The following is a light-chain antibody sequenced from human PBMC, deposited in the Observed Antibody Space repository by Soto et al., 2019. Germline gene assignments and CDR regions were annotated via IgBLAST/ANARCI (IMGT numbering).Light chain of an antibody. J-gene: IGLJ1*01. Sequence: QSVLTQPASVSGSPGQSITISCTGTSSDVGGYNYVSWYQQHPGKAPKLMIYDVSNRPSGVSNRFSGPKSGNTGSLTISGLQAEDDADYSRRSYTGSITLLFATGTKLTVL. V-gene: IGLV2-14*01. CDR3: RSYTGSITLL. CDR1: SSDVGGYNY. CDR2: DVS.